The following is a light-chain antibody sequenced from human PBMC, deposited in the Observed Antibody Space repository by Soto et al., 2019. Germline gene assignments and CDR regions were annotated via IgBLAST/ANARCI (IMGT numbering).Light chain of an antibody. Sequence: DIQMTQSPSTQSASVGDRVTITGRASQSISSWLAWYQQKPGKAPKLLIYKASSLESGVPSRFSGSGSGTEFTLTISSLQPDDFATYYCQQYNSYPPLTFGGGTKVEIK. V-gene: IGKV1-5*03. CDR3: QQYNSYPPLT. CDR2: KAS. CDR1: QSISSW. J-gene: IGKJ4*01.